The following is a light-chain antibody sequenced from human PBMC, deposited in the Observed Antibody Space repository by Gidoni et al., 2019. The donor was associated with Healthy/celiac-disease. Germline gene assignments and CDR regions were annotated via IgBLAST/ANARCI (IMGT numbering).Light chain of an antibody. CDR2: DVS. Sequence: QSALTQTASVSGSPGQSITISCTGTSSDVGCYNYVSWYQQHPGKAPKLMIYDVSNRPSGVSNRFSGSKSRNTASLTSSGLQAEDESDYYCRSYTSSSTLYVFGTGTKVTVL. CDR3: RSYTSSSTLYV. V-gene: IGLV2-14*01. J-gene: IGLJ1*01. CDR1: SSDVGCYNY.